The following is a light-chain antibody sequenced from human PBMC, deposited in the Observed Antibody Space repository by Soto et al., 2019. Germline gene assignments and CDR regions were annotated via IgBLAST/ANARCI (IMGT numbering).Light chain of an antibody. CDR2: DVT. CDR1: SSDVGAYDY. CDR3: SSYTSSSTVV. Sequence: QSALTQPASVSESPGQSITISCTGTSSDVGAYDYVCWYQQYPGKAPKLIIYDVTNRPSGISNRFSGSKSGNTASLSISGLQAEDEADYYCSSYTSSSTVVFGGGTKLTVL. V-gene: IGLV2-14*03. J-gene: IGLJ2*01.